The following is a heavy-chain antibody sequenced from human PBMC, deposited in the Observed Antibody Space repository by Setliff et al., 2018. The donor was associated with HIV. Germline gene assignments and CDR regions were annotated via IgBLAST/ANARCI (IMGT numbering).Heavy chain of an antibody. CDR2: VYYSGRT. J-gene: IGHJ4*02. V-gene: IGHV4-39*01. CDR3: ARTQPDTIFGVVVFDR. D-gene: IGHD3-3*01. CDR1: GGSISSSGPGYY. Sequence: SETLSLTCTVSGGSISSSGPGYYWGWVRQPPGGGLEWIGSVYYSGRTYYNPSLRSRVTISVDTSKNQLSLRLTTMTAADTAVYYCARTQPDTIFGVVVFDRRGQGKMVTVSS.